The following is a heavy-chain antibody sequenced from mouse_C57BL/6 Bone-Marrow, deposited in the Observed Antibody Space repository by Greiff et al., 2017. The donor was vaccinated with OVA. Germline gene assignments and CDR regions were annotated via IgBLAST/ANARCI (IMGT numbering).Heavy chain of an antibody. CDR3: ARIDCSCYDF. CDR1: GFTFSAYG. Sequence: DVKLVESGGGLVKPGGSLKLSCAASGFTFSAYGMHWVRQAPEKGLEWVASISSGSSPISSSDTVKGRFTISRDNAKNNLFLQMTNLRSEDTAMYYCARIDCSCYDFWGTGTTVTVTS. D-gene: IGHD6-1*01. V-gene: IGHV5-17*01. J-gene: IGHJ1*03. CDR2: ISSGSSPI.